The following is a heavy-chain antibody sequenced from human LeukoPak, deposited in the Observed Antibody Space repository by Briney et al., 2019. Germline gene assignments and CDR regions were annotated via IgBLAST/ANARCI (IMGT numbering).Heavy chain of an antibody. CDR2: INHSGST. J-gene: IGHJ4*02. CDR3: ARVDTIAAAGT. D-gene: IGHD6-13*01. Sequence: PSETLSLTCAVYGGSFSGYYWSWIRQPPGKGLEWIGEINHSGSTNYNPSLKSRVTISVDTSKNQFSLKLSSVTAADTAVYYCARVDTIAAAGTWGQGTLVTVSS. V-gene: IGHV4-34*01. CDR1: GGSFSGYY.